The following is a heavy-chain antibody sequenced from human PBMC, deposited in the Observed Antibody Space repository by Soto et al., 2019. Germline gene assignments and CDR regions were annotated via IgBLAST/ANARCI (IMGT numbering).Heavy chain of an antibody. CDR1: GFTFSNAW. Sequence: GGSLRLSCAASGFTFSNAWMNWVRQAPGKGLEWVGRIKSKTDGGTTDYAAPVKGRFTISRDDSKNTLYLQMNSLKTEDTAVYYCTTDPLFTMIVVVTYWGQGTLVTVSS. V-gene: IGHV3-15*07. CDR3: TTDPLFTMIVVVTY. D-gene: IGHD3-22*01. CDR2: IKSKTDGGTT. J-gene: IGHJ4*02.